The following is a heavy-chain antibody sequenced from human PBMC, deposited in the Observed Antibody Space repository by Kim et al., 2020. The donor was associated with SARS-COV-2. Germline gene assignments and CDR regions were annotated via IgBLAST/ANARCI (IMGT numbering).Heavy chain of an antibody. D-gene: IGHD3-10*01. V-gene: IGHV3-15*01. Sequence: GGSLRLSCAASGFTFNSAWMAWVRQAPGKGLEWVGRIKSKTSGETSDYGAPVKGRFTISRDDSETTVHLQMNSLKTEDTAVYYCVADVAARGFGEIDYWGQGTVVTVSS. CDR3: VADVAARGFGEIDY. CDR1: GFTFNSAW. CDR2: IKSKTSGETS. J-gene: IGHJ4*02.